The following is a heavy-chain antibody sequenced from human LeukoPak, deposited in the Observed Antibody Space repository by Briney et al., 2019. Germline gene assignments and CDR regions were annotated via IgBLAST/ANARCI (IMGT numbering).Heavy chain of an antibody. J-gene: IGHJ4*02. CDR1: GGSISSYY. V-gene: IGHV4-59*01. D-gene: IGHD6-13*01. CDR3: ARAGYSSSWYRLNSYYFDY. Sequence: SETLSPTCTVSGGSISSYYWSWIRQPPGKGLEWIGYIYYSGSTNYNPSLKSRVTISVDTSKNQFSLKLSSVTAADTAVYYCARAGYSSSWYRLNSYYFDYWGQGTLVTVSS. CDR2: IYYSGST.